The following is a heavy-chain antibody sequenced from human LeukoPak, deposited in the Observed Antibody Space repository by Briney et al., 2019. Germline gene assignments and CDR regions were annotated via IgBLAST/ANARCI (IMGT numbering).Heavy chain of an antibody. CDR2: ISSSSSYI. V-gene: IGHV3-21*01. J-gene: IGHJ4*02. D-gene: IGHD6-13*01. Sequence: PGGSLRLSCAASGFTFSSYSMNWVRQAPGKGLEWVSSISSSSSYIYCADSVKGRFTISRDNAKNSLYLQMNSLRAEDTAVYYCAREGAIAARDWGQGTLVTVSS. CDR3: AREGAIAARD. CDR1: GFTFSSYS.